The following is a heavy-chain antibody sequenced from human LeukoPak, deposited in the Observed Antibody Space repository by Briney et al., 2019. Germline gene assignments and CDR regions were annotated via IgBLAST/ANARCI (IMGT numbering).Heavy chain of an antibody. V-gene: IGHV4-4*07. D-gene: IGHD6-6*01. CDR2: IYTSGST. CDR1: GGSISSYY. CDR3: ARVHSSSSGLSGIKSDAFDI. Sequence: SETLSLTCTVSGGSISSYYWSWIRQPAGKGLEWIGRIYTSGSTNYNPSLKSRVTMSVDMSKNQFSLKLSSVTAADTAVYYCARVHSSSSGLSGIKSDAFDIWGQGTMVTVSS. J-gene: IGHJ3*02.